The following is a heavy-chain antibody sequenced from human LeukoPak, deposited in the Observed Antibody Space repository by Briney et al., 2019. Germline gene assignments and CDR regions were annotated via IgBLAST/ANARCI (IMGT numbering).Heavy chain of an antibody. CDR3: ARWEASRVAFDI. J-gene: IGHJ3*02. Sequence: SETLSLTCTVSGGSISTYYWSWIRQPPGRGLEWIGYIYYSGITDYSPSLKSRVTISIDASKKQFSLKLSSVTAADAAVYYCARWEASRVAFDIWGQGTLVTVSS. CDR2: IYYSGIT. V-gene: IGHV4-59*01. D-gene: IGHD1-26*01. CDR1: GGSISTYY.